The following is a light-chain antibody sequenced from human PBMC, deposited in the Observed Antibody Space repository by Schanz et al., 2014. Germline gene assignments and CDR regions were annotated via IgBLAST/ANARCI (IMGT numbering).Light chain of an antibody. Sequence: QSVLTQPPSVSGTPGQRVTISCSGSSSTIGSNYVYWYQQLPGTAPKLLIYSNDQRPAGVPDRFSGSKSGTSASLAISGLQSEDEADYYCASWDDSLYARVFGGGTKLTVL. CDR3: ASWDDSLYARV. CDR2: SND. J-gene: IGLJ3*02. V-gene: IGLV1-47*02. CDR1: SSTIGSNY.